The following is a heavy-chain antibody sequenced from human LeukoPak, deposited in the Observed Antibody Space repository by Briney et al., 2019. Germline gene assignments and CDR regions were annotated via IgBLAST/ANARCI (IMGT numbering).Heavy chain of an antibody. J-gene: IGHJ5*02. CDR1: GGSISSGSYY. V-gene: IGHV4-61*02. CDR2: IYTSGST. Sequence: SQTLSFTCTVSGGSISSGSYYWSWIRQPAGKGLEWIGRIYTSGSTNYNPSLKSRVTISVDTSKNQFSLKLSSVTAADTAVYYCARAEGGYYDSSGDYWFDPWGQGTLVTVSS. CDR3: ARAEGGYYDSSGDYWFDP. D-gene: IGHD3-22*01.